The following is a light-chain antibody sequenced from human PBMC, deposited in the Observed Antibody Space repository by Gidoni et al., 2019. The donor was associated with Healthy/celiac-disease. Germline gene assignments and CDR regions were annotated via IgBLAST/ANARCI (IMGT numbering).Light chain of an antibody. V-gene: IGLV2-14*01. CDR1: SSDVGGYNY. Sequence: QSALTQPASVSESPGQSITISCTGTSSDVGGYNYVSWYQQHPGKAPKLMIYEVSNRPPGVSNRFSGSKSGNTASLTISGLQAEDEADYYCSSYTSSSTSVVFGGGTKLTVL. J-gene: IGLJ2*01. CDR2: EVS. CDR3: SSYTSSSTSVV.